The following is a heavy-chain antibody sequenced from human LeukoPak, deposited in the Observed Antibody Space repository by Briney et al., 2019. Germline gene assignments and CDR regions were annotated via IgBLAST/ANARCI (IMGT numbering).Heavy chain of an antibody. V-gene: IGHV2-5*02. Sequence: SGPTLVNPTQTLTLTCTFSGFSLTTSGVGVGWVRQPPGKALEWLTLIYWDDDKRYSPSLRSRLTITKDTSKNQVVLTMTNMDPVDTATYYCAHTRYYGSVLYGWGLGTLVTVSS. CDR2: IYWDDDK. CDR3: AHTRYYGSVLYG. J-gene: IGHJ4*02. D-gene: IGHD3-10*01. CDR1: GFSLTTSGVG.